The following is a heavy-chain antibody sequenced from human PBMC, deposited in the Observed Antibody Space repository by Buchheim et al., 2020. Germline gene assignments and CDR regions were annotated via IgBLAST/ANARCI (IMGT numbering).Heavy chain of an antibody. CDR2: ISYDGSNK. D-gene: IGHD2-15*01. Sequence: QVQLVESGGGVVQPGRSLRLSCAASGFTFSSYGMHWVRQAPGKGLEWVAVISYDGSNKYYADSVKGRFTISRDTPKNTLYLQMNSLRAEDTAVYYCAKIGASGSDFDQWGQGTL. V-gene: IGHV3-30*18. CDR3: AKIGASGSDFDQ. J-gene: IGHJ4*02. CDR1: GFTFSSYG.